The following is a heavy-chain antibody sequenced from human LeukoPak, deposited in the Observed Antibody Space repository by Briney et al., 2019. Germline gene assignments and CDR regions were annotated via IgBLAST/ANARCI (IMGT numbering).Heavy chain of an antibody. CDR2: IYYSGST. CDR1: GGSISSYY. CDR3: ARTYYYYGMDV. Sequence: SETLSLTCTVSGGSISSYYWSWIRQPPGKGLEWIGYIYYSGSTNYNPSLKSRVTISVDTSKNQFSLKLSSVTAADTAVYYCARTYYYYGMDVWGQGTTVTVSS. J-gene: IGHJ6*02. V-gene: IGHV4-59*01.